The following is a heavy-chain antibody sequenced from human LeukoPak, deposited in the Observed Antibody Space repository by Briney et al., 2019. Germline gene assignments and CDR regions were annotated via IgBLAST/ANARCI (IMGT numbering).Heavy chain of an antibody. CDR3: AKQLGYCSDGSCYFPY. J-gene: IGHJ4*02. Sequence: GGSLRLSCAASGFTLSNYAMHWVRQPAGEGLEWVSAIGTAGDTFYPGSVKGRFTISRDNAKKSLFLQMNSLRAEDTAVYYCAKQLGYCSDGSCYFPYWGQGTLVTVSS. V-gene: IGHV3-13*01. D-gene: IGHD2-15*01. CDR1: GFTLSNYA. CDR2: IGTAGDT.